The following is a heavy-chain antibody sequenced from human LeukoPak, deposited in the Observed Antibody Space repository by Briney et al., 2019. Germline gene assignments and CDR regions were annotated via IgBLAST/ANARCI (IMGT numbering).Heavy chain of an antibody. CDR1: GYTFTDYN. CDR3: WMGRRTTRATKSWSIPLFDH. J-gene: IGHJ4*02. D-gene: IGHD1-26*01. V-gene: IGHV1-2*02. CDR2: INPNSGGR. Sequence: ASVSLSCTASGYTFTDYNMHWVRHAPAQGLDWMGWINPNSGGRNYEQTFHGSVTMIRDTTISTAYMDLNRPTSDAAAGYYCWMGRRTTRATKSWSIPLFDHWGEGTLVGDCS.